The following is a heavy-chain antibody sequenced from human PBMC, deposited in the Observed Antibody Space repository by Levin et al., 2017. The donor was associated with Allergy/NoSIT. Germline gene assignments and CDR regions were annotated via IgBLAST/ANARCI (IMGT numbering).Heavy chain of an antibody. V-gene: IGHV4-39*01. CDR2: ISHSGST. D-gene: IGHD2/OR15-2a*01. J-gene: IGHJ6*03. Sequence: SETLSLTCTVSGGSIFSSSYSWGWIRQPPGKGLEWVGSISHSGSTYYNPSLKSRVTISVDTSRNQFSLKLSSVTATDTAVYYCARHVTTLRYYDYYMDVWGRGTTVTVSS. CDR1: GGSIFSSSYS. CDR3: ARHVTTLRYYDYYMDV.